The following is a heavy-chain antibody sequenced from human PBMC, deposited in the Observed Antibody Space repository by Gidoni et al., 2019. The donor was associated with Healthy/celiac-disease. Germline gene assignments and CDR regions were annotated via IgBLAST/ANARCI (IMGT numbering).Heavy chain of an antibody. CDR2: ISWNSGSI. CDR1: GFTFDDYA. V-gene: IGHV3-9*01. D-gene: IGHD2-8*02. CDR3: AKDHCTGGVCNWFDP. J-gene: IGHJ5*02. Sequence: EVQLVESGGGLVQPGRSLRLSCAASGFTFDDYAMHWVRQAPGKGLEWVSGISWNSGSIGYADSVKGRFTISRDNAKNSLYLQMNSLRAEDTALYYCAKDHCTGGVCNWFDPWGQGTLVTVSS.